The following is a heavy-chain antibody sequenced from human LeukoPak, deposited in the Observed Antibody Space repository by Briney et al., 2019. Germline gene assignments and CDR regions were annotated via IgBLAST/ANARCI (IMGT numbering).Heavy chain of an antibody. CDR2: IYYSGST. CDR1: GGSISSYY. J-gene: IGHJ6*02. D-gene: IGHD2-2*01. Sequence: PETLSLTCTVSGGSISSYYWSWLRQPPGKGLDWVGYIYYSGSTNYNPSLTSRVTISVDTSKNQFFLKLSSVTAAATAVYYCARVKGVNALYYYYGMDVWGQGTTVTVSS. CDR3: ARVKGVNALYYYYGMDV. V-gene: IGHV4-59*01.